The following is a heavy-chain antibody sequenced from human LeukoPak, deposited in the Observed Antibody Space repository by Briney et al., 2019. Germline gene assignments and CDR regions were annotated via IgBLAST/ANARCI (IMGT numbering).Heavy chain of an antibody. J-gene: IGHJ3*02. CDR2: IYHSGST. D-gene: IGHD2-15*01. CDR1: GGSISSRNW. V-gene: IGHV4-4*02. Sequence: SGTLSLTCAVSGGSISSRNWWSWVRQPPGKGLEWIGEIYHSGSTNYNPSLKSRVTISVDKSKNQFSLKLSSVTAADTAVYYCARASMVTDIVVVVAARGGGAFDIWGQGTMVSVSS. CDR3: ARASMVTDIVVVVAARGGGAFDI.